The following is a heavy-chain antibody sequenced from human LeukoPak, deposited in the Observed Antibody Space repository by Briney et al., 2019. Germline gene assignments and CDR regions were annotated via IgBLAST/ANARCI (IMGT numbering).Heavy chain of an antibody. CDR2: INPNSGGT. CDR1: GYTFTGYY. CDR3: ARDGEAITGYSSSWFGIFDYYYYYGMDV. V-gene: IGHV1-2*02. D-gene: IGHD6-13*01. Sequence: ASVKVSCKASGYTFTGYYMHWVRQAPGQGLEWMGWINPNSGGTNYAQKFQGRVTMTRDTSISTAYMELGRLRSDDTAVYYCARDGEAITGYSSSWFGIFDYYYYYGMDVWGQGTTVTVSS. J-gene: IGHJ6*02.